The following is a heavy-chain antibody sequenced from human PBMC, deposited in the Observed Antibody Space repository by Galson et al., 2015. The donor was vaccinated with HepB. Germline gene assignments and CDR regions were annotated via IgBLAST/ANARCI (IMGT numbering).Heavy chain of an antibody. V-gene: IGHV3-15*07. CDR1: GFTFSNAW. CDR3: ARAPECSSGWYCPFDY. J-gene: IGHJ4*02. CDR2: IKSKTDGGTT. D-gene: IGHD6-19*01. Sequence: SLRLSCAASGFTFSNAWMNWVRQAPGKGLEWVGRIKSKTDGGTTDYAAPVKGRFTISRDDSKNTLYLQMNSLRAEDTAVYYCARAPECSSGWYCPFDYWGQGTLVTVSS.